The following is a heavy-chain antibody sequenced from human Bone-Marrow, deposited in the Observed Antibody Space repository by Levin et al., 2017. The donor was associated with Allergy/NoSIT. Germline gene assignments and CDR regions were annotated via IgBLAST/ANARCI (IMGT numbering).Heavy chain of an antibody. CDR1: GFSIESGYY. V-gene: IGHV4-38-2*01. Sequence: SETLSLTCVVSGFSIESGYYWGWVRQPPGKGLEWVGSIFHSGRTYYNPSLESRISMSVDTSKNQFSLGLNSVTASDAAVYYCVRYDFGEPFHRWGRGTVVTVSP. J-gene: IGHJ5*02. CDR2: IFHSGRT. CDR3: VRYDFGEPFHR. D-gene: IGHD4-17*01.